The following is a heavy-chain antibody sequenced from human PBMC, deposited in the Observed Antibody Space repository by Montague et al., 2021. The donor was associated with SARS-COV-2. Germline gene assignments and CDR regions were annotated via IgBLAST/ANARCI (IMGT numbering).Heavy chain of an antibody. Sequence: TLSLTCSVFGDSINSVNYFWSWIRQPAGKGLEWIGRVYISGSTDYNPSLKSRVTMLLDKSANELTLQVTSVTAADTAVYYCARVGVGTMVRGVIPAYYYYGMDVWGQGTTVIVSS. V-gene: IGHV4-61*02. D-gene: IGHD3-10*01. CDR2: VYISGST. J-gene: IGHJ6*02. CDR3: ARVGVGTMVRGVIPAYYYYGMDV. CDR1: GDSINSVNYF.